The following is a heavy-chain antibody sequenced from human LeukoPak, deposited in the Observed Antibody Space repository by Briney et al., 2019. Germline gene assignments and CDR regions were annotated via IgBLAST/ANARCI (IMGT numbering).Heavy chain of an antibody. D-gene: IGHD3/OR15-3a*01. V-gene: IGHV3-23*01. CDR3: AKGTGYYILSRYNWFDP. CDR1: GFTFSSYA. Sequence: PGGSLRLSCAASGFTFSSYAMSWVRQPPGKGLEWISAISGSGGSTYYADSVKGRFTISRDNSKNTLYLQMNSLRAEDTAVYYCAKGTGYYILSRYNWFDPWGQGTLVTVSA. J-gene: IGHJ5*02. CDR2: ISGSGGST.